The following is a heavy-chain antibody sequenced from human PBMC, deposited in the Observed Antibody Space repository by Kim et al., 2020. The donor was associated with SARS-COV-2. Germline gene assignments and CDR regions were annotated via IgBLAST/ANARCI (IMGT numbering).Heavy chain of an antibody. Sequence: GGYLRLSCAASGFTFSSYGMHWVRQAPGKGLEWVAVISYDGSNKYYADSVKGRFTISRDNSKNTLYLQMNSLRAEDTAVYYCASMNYYGSGAPLDYWGQGTLVTVSS. D-gene: IGHD3-10*01. CDR1: GFTFSSYG. V-gene: IGHV3-33*05. CDR3: ASMNYYGSGAPLDY. CDR2: ISYDGSNK. J-gene: IGHJ4*02.